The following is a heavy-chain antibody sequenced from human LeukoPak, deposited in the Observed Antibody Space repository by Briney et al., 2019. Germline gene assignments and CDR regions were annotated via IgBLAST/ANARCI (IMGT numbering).Heavy chain of an antibody. CDR2: IYYSGST. Sequence: SETLSLTCTVSGGSISSGDYYWGWIRQPPGKGLEWIGYIYYSGSTYYNPSLKSRVTISVDTSKNQFSLKLSSVTAADTAVYYCAGTHYDFWSGYPNNWFDPWGQGTLVTVSS. CDR1: GGSISSGDYY. V-gene: IGHV4-30-4*08. J-gene: IGHJ5*02. CDR3: AGTHYDFWSGYPNNWFDP. D-gene: IGHD3-3*01.